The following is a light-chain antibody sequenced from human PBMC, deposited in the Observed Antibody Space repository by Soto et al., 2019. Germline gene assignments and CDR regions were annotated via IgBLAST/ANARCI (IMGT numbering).Light chain of an antibody. CDR3: PSPRSSSFYV. V-gene: IGLV2-14*03. J-gene: IGLJ1*01. Sequence: QSALTQPASVSGSPGQSITISCTGTSSDIGSYNYVSWYQQHPGQDPKLMIYDVTKRTSGVYSRFSGSKSSNTTSLTISGLQSEDEADYYCPSPRSSSFYVFGTGTKVTVL. CDR2: DVT. CDR1: SSDIGSYNY.